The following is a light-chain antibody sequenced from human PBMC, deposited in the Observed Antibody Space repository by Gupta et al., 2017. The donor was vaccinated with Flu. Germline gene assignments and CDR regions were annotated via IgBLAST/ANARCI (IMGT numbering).Light chain of an antibody. J-gene: IGLJ2*01. CDR2: AKN. Sequence: SSELTQDPAVSVALGQTVRITCQGDSLRNPYAIWYQQKPGQAPVLVIYAKNIRPSGIPDRFSGSSSGNTASLTITGAQAEDEADYYCNSRDSTDNHQAVFGGGTKLTVL. CDR3: NSRDSTDNHQAV. CDR1: SLRNPY. V-gene: IGLV3-19*01.